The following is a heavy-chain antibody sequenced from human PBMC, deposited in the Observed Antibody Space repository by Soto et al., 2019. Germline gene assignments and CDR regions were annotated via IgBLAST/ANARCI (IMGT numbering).Heavy chain of an antibody. D-gene: IGHD3-16*01. CDR2: IYPGDSET. V-gene: IGHV5-51*01. Sequence: GESLKISCKGSGYSFTTYWIAWVRQMPGKGLECMGIIYPGDSETRYSPSFQGQVTISADKSTSTAYLQWSSLKASDTAIYYCARRGFRSYEDYFDYWGQGTLVTVSS. CDR1: GYSFTTYW. CDR3: ARRGFRSYEDYFDY. J-gene: IGHJ4*02.